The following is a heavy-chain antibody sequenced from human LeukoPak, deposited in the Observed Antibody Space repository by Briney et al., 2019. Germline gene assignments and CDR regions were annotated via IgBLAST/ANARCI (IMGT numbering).Heavy chain of an antibody. CDR1: GGTFSSYA. D-gene: IGHD1-14*01. CDR2: IIPIFGTA. V-gene: IGHV1-69*05. CDR3: ARDDTGYFQH. J-gene: IGHJ1*01. Sequence: GASVKGSCKASGGTFSSYAISWVRQAPGQGLELMGRIIPIFGTANYAQKFQGRVTITTDASTSTAYMELSRLRSEDTAVYYCARDDTGYFQHWGQGTLVTVSS.